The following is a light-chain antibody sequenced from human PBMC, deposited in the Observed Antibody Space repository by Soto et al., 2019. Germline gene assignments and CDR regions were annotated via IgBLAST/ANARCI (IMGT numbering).Light chain of an antibody. CDR1: ISDIGGYNF. V-gene: IGLV2-14*01. J-gene: IGLJ6*01. Sequence: QSALTQPASVSGSPGQSITISCTGTISDIGGYNFISWYQHHPGKAPKLVIYDVNNRPSGISYRFSGSKSGNTASLTISGLQAEDEADYYCQSYDSRNNVFGSGTQLTVL. CDR3: QSYDSRNNV. CDR2: DVN.